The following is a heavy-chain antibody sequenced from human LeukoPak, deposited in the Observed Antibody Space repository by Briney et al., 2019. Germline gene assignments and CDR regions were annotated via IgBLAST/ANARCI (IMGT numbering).Heavy chain of an antibody. Sequence: TGGSLRLSCAASGFTFSSFAMHWVRQAPGKGLEWVSVISGGGGNTYSADSVKGRFTISRDTSKNTLYLQMNSLRAEDTAVYYCAKDLNFGGWSAYDYWGQGTLVTVSS. CDR2: ISGGGGNT. J-gene: IGHJ4*02. V-gene: IGHV3-23*01. D-gene: IGHD6-19*01. CDR1: GFTFSSFA. CDR3: AKDLNFGGWSAYDY.